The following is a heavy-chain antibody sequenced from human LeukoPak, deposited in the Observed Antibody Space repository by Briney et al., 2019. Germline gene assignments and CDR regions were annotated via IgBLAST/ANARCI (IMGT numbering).Heavy chain of an antibody. Sequence: GGSLRLSCAASGFTFSSFWMSWVRQAPGKGLEWVANIKQDGSEKYYVDSVKGRFTISRDNAMNSLYLQMNSLRAEDTAVYYCARARGYCGGGSCYAYYFDYWGQGTLVTVSS. CDR1: GFTFSSFW. J-gene: IGHJ4*02. CDR3: ARARGYCGGGSCYAYYFDY. CDR2: IKQDGSEK. D-gene: IGHD2-15*01. V-gene: IGHV3-7*01.